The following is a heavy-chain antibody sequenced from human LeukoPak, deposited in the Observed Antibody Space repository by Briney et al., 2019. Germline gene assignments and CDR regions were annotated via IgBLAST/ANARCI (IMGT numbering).Heavy chain of an antibody. CDR1: GFTFSKHG. Sequence: GGSLRLSCAASGFTFSKHGMNWVRQAPGKGLEWVSGISPSGDITYYADSVKGRFTISRDNSKNTVYLEVISLTAEDTAVYYCAKDDAWLRFGEWSQGTLVTVSS. J-gene: IGHJ4*02. V-gene: IGHV3-23*01. D-gene: IGHD3-10*01. CDR3: AKDDAWLRFGE. CDR2: ISPSGDIT.